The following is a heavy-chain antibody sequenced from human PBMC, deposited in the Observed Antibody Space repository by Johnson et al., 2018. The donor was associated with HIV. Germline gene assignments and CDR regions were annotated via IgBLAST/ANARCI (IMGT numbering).Heavy chain of an antibody. CDR2: IGTAGDT. CDR3: ARGGAAAGGAFDI. J-gene: IGHJ3*02. Sequence: QLVESGGGLVQPGGSLRLSCAASGFTFSSYDMHWVRQATGKGLEWVSAIGTAGDTYYPGSVKGRFTISRENAKNSLYLQMNSLRAGDTAVYYCARGGAAAGGAFDIWGQGTMVTVSS. CDR1: GFTFSSYD. D-gene: IGHD6-13*01. V-gene: IGHV3-13*01.